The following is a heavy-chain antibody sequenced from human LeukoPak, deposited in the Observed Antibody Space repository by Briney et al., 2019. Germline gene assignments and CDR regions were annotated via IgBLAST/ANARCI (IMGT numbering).Heavy chain of an antibody. J-gene: IGHJ4*02. Sequence: GGSLRLSCAASGFSLSSYAMSWVRQAPGKGLEWVSGISGSDGSTYYADSVKGRFTLSRDNSKNTLYLQMNRLRAEDTAVYYCAKIRIAGSSTWYPNDYWGQGTLVTVSS. D-gene: IGHD6-13*01. CDR3: AKIRIAGSSTWYPNDY. CDR2: ISGSDGST. V-gene: IGHV3-23*01. CDR1: GFSLSSYA.